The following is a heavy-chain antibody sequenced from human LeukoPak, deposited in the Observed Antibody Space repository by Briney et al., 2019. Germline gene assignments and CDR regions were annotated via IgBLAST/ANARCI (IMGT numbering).Heavy chain of an antibody. Sequence: GGSLRLSCAASGFTFSRFNLHWVRQAPGKGLEWVAVIWHDGSNKYYTDSVKGRFTISRDDSENTLYLQMNSLKAEDTAVYYCARPDYGASGDYWGQGTLATVSS. CDR3: ARPDYGASGDY. D-gene: IGHD4-17*01. CDR2: IWHDGSNK. CDR1: GFTFSRFN. V-gene: IGHV3-33*01. J-gene: IGHJ4*02.